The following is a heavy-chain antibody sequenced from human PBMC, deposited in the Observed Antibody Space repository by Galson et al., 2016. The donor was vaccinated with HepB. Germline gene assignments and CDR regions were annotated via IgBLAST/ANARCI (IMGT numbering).Heavy chain of an antibody. CDR3: AKGIRGYDFWSGYNV. CDR2: ISWNSGRV. J-gene: IGHJ6*02. V-gene: IGHV3-9*01. CDR1: GFNYDNYA. Sequence: SLRLSCAASGFNYDNYAMHWVRQAPGKGLEWVSGISWNSGRVGYVDSVKGRFTISRDNAKKSLYLQMDSLRPEDTAVYFWAKGIRGYDFWSGYNVWDQGTTVKVS. D-gene: IGHD3/OR15-3a*01.